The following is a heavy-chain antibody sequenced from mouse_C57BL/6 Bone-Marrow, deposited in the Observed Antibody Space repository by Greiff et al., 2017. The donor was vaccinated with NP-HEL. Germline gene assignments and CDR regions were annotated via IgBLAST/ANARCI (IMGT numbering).Heavy chain of an antibody. CDR3: AREIYYGSSYYFDY. CDR2: SRNKANDYTT. Sequence: EVQLVESGGGLVQSGRSLRLSCATSGFTFSDFYMEWVRQAPGKGLEWIAASRNKANDYTTEYSASVKGRFIVSRDTSQSILYLQMNALRAEDTAIYYCAREIYYGSSYYFDYWGQGTTLTVSS. V-gene: IGHV7-1*01. J-gene: IGHJ2*01. CDR1: GFTFSDFY. D-gene: IGHD1-1*01.